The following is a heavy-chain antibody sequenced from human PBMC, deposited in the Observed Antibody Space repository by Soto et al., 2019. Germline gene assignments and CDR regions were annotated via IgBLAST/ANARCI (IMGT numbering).Heavy chain of an antibody. CDR3: ARGGGWLTED. Sequence: DVQLVESGGGWVQPGGSLRLSCEDSGLSNYWRTWFRQAPGKGLEWLANIKQDGSEIQYLDAVKGRFIISRDNAKKSLYLQMNSLRLEDTGVYYCARGGGWLTEDWGQGTQVTVSS. V-gene: IGHV3-7*01. D-gene: IGHD3-22*01. J-gene: IGHJ4*02. CDR2: IKQDGSEI. CDR1: GLSNYW.